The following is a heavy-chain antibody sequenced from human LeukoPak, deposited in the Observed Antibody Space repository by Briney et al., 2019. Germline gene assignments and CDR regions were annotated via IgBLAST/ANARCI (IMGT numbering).Heavy chain of an antibody. CDR1: GFMFSSNW. Sequence: GGSLRLSCAASGFMFSSNWMSWVRQAPGKGLEWVSSISSSSSYIYCADSVKGRFTISRDNAKNSLYLQMNSLRAEDTAVYYCARGVVRYFDYWGQGALVTVSS. D-gene: IGHD3-9*01. V-gene: IGHV3-21*01. CDR2: ISSSSSYI. J-gene: IGHJ4*02. CDR3: ARGVVRYFDY.